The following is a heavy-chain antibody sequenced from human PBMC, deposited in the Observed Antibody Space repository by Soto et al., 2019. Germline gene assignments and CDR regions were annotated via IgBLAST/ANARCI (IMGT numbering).Heavy chain of an antibody. CDR1: GYTFTSYA. V-gene: IGHV1-3*01. D-gene: IGHD3-10*01. Sequence: GFSVKVSCKASGYTFTSYAMHWVRQAPGQMLEVMGRINAGNGNTKYSQKFQGRVTITRDTSASTAYMELSSLRSEDTAVYYCARXVRITRVPGPRPYYLEYWGQGSLVTVCS. CDR3: ARXVRITRVPGPRPYYLEY. CDR2: INAGNGNT. J-gene: IGHJ4*02.